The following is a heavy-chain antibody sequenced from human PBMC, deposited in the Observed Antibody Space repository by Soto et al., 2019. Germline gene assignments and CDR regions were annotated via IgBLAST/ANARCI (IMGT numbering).Heavy chain of an antibody. D-gene: IGHD6-19*01. CDR1: GGTFSSYA. Sequence: SVKVSCKASGGTFSSYAISWVRQAPGQGLEWMGGIILIFGTANYAQKFQGRVTITADESTSTAYMELSSLRSEDTAVYYCSRFPHKTPVAVPDGFDYWGQGTLDTVSS. V-gene: IGHV1-69*13. CDR2: IILIFGTA. CDR3: SRFPHKTPVAVPDGFDY. J-gene: IGHJ4*02.